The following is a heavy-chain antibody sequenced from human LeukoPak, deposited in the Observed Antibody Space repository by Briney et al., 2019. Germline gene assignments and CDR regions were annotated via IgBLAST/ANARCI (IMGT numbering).Heavy chain of an antibody. D-gene: IGHD6-6*01. CDR1: GFTFSTYA. CDR3: AKGSSSSRPYYFDY. J-gene: IGHJ4*02. Sequence: PGGSLRLSCTASGFTFSTYAMSWVRQAPGKGLEWFSAITGGGDDKYYADSVKGRFTISRDNSKNTLYLQMNSLRVEDTAVYYCAKGSSSSRPYYFDYWGQGALVTVSS. V-gene: IGHV3-23*01. CDR2: ITGGGDDK.